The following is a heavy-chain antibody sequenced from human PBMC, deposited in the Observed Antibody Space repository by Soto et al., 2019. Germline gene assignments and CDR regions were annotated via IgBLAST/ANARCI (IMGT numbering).Heavy chain of an antibody. V-gene: IGHV3-74*01. Sequence: EVRLVESGGGLVQPGGSLRLSCAASGFIFTNYWMHWVRQAPGERLVWVARISGDGTTTTYVDSAKGRFTISKDNAKNTVYLQMNGLRTEDTAVYYCGRGSGPRGRPYWGQGITVTVSS. CDR1: GFIFTNYW. CDR2: ISGDGTTT. J-gene: IGHJ1*01. CDR3: GRGSGPRGRPY. D-gene: IGHD3-16*01.